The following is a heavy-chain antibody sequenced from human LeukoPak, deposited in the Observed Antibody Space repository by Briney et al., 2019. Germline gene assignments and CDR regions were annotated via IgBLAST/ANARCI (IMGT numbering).Heavy chain of an antibody. V-gene: IGHV3-23*01. CDR1: GFTFSNYA. D-gene: IGHD3-22*01. CDR3: AKGDYYDSSGPWGY. J-gene: IGHJ4*02. Sequence: GSLRLSCAASGFTFSNYAMTWVRQAPGKGLEWVSAISGSGGSTNYADSVKGRFTISRDNSKNTLYLQMNSLRAEDTAVYYCAKGDYYDSSGPWGYWGQGTLVTVSS. CDR2: ISGSGGST.